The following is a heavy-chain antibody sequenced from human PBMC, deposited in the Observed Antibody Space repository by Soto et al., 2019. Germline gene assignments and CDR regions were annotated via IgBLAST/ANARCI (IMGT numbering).Heavy chain of an antibody. J-gene: IGHJ4*02. CDR1: GGTFNTYP. CDR3: AREVQVHTPAFVY. D-gene: IGHD3-10*01. V-gene: IGHV1-69*19. Sequence: QVQLLKSGVKIRKPGSPGKFSCQSSGGTFNTYPMNWGRRAPGQGPEWMGDISPMFGAANYAPKFQGRVTITADESTGTSYMQLSSLTSEDTALYFCAREVQVHTPAFVYWGQGTLVTVSS. CDR2: ISPMFGAA.